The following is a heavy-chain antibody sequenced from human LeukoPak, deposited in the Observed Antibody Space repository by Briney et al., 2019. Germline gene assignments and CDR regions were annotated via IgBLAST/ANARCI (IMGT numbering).Heavy chain of an antibody. D-gene: IGHD4-17*01. CDR3: ARAYAGTTVTSLVWFDP. CDR2: ICHSGST. J-gene: IGHJ5*02. Sequence: PSETLSLTCAVSGGSISSGGYSWSWIRQPPGKGLEWIGYICHSGSTYYNPSLKSRVTISVDRSKNQFSLKLSSVTAADTAVYYCARAYAGTTVTSLVWFDPWGQGTLVTVSS. V-gene: IGHV4-30-2*01. CDR1: GGSISSGGYS.